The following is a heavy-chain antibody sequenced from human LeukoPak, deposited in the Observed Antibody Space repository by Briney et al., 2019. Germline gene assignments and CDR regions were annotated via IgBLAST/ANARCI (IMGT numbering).Heavy chain of an antibody. Sequence: ASVKVSCKASGYTFTGYYMHWVRQAPGQGLEWMGWINPNSGGTNYAQKFQGRVTMIRDTSISTAYMELSRLRSDDTAVYYCARPYCSSTSCPEELFDPWGQGTLVTVSS. CDR3: ARPYCSSTSCPEELFDP. V-gene: IGHV1-2*02. J-gene: IGHJ5*02. D-gene: IGHD2-2*01. CDR2: INPNSGGT. CDR1: GYTFTGYY.